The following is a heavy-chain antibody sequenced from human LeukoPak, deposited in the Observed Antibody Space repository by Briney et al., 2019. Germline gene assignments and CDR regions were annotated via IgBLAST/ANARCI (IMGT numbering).Heavy chain of an antibody. CDR3: ARAIRYQLLSDY. CDR2: IIPIFGTA. J-gene: IGHJ4*02. CDR1: GGTFSSYA. Sequence: SVKVSCKASGGTFSSYAISWVRQAPGQGLEWMGGIIPIFGTANYAQKFQGRVTITTDESTGTAYMELSSLRSEDTAVYYCARAIRYQLLSDYWGQGTLVTVSS. D-gene: IGHD2-2*01. V-gene: IGHV1-69*05.